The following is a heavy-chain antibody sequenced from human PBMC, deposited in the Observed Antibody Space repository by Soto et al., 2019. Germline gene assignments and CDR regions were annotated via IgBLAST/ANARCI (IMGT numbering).Heavy chain of an antibody. D-gene: IGHD2-8*01. V-gene: IGHV4-59*01. CDR1: GGSISSYY. Sequence: PSETLSLTCTVSGGSISSYYWSLIRHPPGKGLEWIGYIYYSGSTNYNPSLKSRVTISVDTSKNQFSLKLSSVTAADTAVYYCARGYCTNGVCHSYYFDYWGQGTLVTVSS. CDR3: ARGYCTNGVCHSYYFDY. CDR2: IYYSGST. J-gene: IGHJ4*02.